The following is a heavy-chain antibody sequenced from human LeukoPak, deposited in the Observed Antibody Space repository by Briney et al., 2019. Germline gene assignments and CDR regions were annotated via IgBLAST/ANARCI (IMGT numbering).Heavy chain of an antibody. Sequence: GGSLRLSCAASGFTFSSYWMSWVRQAPAKGLESVANIKEDGSEKYYVDSVKGRFTISRDNAKNSLYLQMNSLRAEDMAVYYCTRGAGAFSSWGQGTLVTVSS. CDR2: IKEDGSEK. CDR1: GFTFSSYW. J-gene: IGHJ4*02. D-gene: IGHD4/OR15-4a*01. CDR3: TRGAGAFSS. V-gene: IGHV3-7*05.